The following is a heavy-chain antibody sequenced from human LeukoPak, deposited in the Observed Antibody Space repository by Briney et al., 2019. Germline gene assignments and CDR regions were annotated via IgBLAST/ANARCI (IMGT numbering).Heavy chain of an antibody. J-gene: IGHJ4*02. CDR1: GFTFSSYG. V-gene: IGHV3-33*06. CDR2: IWYDGSNK. Sequence: PGRSLRLSCAAAGFTFSSYGMHWVRQAPGKGLEWVAAIWYDGSNKYYADSVKGRFTISRDNSKNTLYLQMNSLRAADTAADYCAKGGDIVMVVAAPRFDDWGQGTLVTVSS. CDR3: AKGGDIVMVVAAPRFDD. D-gene: IGHD2-15*01.